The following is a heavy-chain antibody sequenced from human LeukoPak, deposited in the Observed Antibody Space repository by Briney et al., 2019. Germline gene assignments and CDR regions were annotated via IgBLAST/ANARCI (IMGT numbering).Heavy chain of an antibody. CDR1: GFTFGSYW. V-gene: IGHV3-21*01. D-gene: IGHD6-19*01. J-gene: IGHJ4*02. CDR2: ISTGSTYV. Sequence: PGGSLRLSCAASGFTFGSYWMHWVRQAPGKGLEWVSSISTGSTYVYYADSVKGRFTISRDNAKNTLYLQMNSLRAEDTAVYYCTISSGWYNWGQGTLVTVSS. CDR3: TISSGWYN.